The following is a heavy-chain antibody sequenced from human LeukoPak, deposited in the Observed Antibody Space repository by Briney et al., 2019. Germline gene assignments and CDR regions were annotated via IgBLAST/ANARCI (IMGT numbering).Heavy chain of an antibody. CDR2: ISDSGGIT. CDR3: AKNTQYSGYYDC. V-gene: IGHV3-23*01. J-gene: IGHJ4*01. D-gene: IGHD6-6*01. Sequence: GGSLRLSCAASGFTFSSYPMTWVRQAPGKGPEWVSFISDSGGITYYADSVKGRFTISRDNSKNTLYLQMNSLRAEDTAVYYCAKNTQYSGYYDCWGQEPWSPSPQ. CDR1: GFTFSSYP.